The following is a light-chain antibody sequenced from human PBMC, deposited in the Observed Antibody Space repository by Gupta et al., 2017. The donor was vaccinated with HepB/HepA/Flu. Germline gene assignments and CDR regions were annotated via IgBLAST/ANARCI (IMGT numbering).Light chain of an antibody. CDR1: QSLVYTDGYTY. CDR2: KVS. CDR3: MQGNHWPRT. V-gene: IGKV2-30*01. J-gene: IGKJ2*01. Sequence: DVVMTQSPLSLPVTLGQPASISCRSSQSLVYTDGYTYLNWFQQRPGQSPRRLIYKVSYRDSGVPDRFSGSGSGTHFTLKISRVEAEDVGVYYCMQGNHWPRTFGQGTKLEIK.